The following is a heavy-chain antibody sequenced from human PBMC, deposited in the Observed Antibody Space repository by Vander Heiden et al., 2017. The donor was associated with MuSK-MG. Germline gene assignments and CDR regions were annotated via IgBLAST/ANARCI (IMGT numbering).Heavy chain of an antibody. CDR3: ARDEGLQNWFDP. CDR2: IYHSGST. J-gene: IGHJ5*02. Sequence: QVQLQESGPGLVKLSETLSLTCTVSGYSISSGYYWGWIRQPPGKGLEWIGSIYHSGSTYYNPSLKSRVTISVDTSKNQFSLKLSSVTAADTAVYYCARDEGLQNWFDPWGQGTLVTVSS. V-gene: IGHV4-38-2*02. CDR1: GYSISSGYY. D-gene: IGHD4-4*01.